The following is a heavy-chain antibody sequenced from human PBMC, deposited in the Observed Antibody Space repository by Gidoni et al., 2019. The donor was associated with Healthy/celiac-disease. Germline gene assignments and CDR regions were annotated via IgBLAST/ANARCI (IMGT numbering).Heavy chain of an antibody. J-gene: IGHJ6*02. CDR1: GFTFDDYA. V-gene: IGHV3-9*01. CDR3: AKDYGSGSYYKDYYYGMDV. CDR2: ISWNSGSI. Sequence: EVQLVESGGGLVQPGRSLRLSCAASGFTFDDYAMHWVRQAPGKGLEWVSGISWNSGSIGYADSVKGRFTISRDNAKNSLYLQMNSLRAEDTALYYCAKDYGSGSYYKDYYYGMDVWGQGTTVTVSS. D-gene: IGHD3-10*01.